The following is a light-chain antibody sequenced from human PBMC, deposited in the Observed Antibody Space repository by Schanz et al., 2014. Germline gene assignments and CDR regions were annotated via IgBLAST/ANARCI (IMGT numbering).Light chain of an antibody. V-gene: IGKV1-39*01. J-gene: IGKJ2*01. Sequence: DIQMTQSPSSLSASVGDRVTITCRASLSISGYLNWYQQKPGEAPKLLIYTASNLQSGVPSRFSGSGSGTDFTLTISSLQPEDFATYYCQQSYSSPYTFGQGPNLEIK. CDR1: LSISGY. CDR3: QQSYSSPYT. CDR2: TAS.